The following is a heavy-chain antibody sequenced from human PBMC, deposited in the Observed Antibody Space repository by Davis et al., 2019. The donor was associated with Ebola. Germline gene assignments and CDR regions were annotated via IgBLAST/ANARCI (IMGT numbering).Heavy chain of an antibody. D-gene: IGHD3-16*01. CDR2: ISHDGSDT. Sequence: GESLKISCAASGFTFSTYDMSWVRQAPGKGLEWVSSISHDGSDTYYGDSVKGRFIISRDNSKNTLYLQMNSLRAEDTALYYCARILITYNFDFWGQGTLVTVSS. J-gene: IGHJ4*02. CDR1: GFTFSTYD. V-gene: IGHV3-23*01. CDR3: ARILITYNFDF.